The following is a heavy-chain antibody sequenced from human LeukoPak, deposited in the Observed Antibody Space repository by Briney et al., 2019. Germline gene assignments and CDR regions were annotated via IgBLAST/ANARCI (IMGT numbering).Heavy chain of an antibody. D-gene: IGHD3-10*01. Sequence: GGSLRLSCAASGFTFSSYAMGWVRQAPGKGLEWVSAISGSGGSTYYADSVKGRFTISRDNSKNTLYLQMNSLRAEDTAVYYCAMMVRGVIIGDYFDYWGQGTLVTVSS. CDR2: ISGSGGST. V-gene: IGHV3-23*01. J-gene: IGHJ4*02. CDR3: AMMVRGVIIGDYFDY. CDR1: GFTFSSYA.